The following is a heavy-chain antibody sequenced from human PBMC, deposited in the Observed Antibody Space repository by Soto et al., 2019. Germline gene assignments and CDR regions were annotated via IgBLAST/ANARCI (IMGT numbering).Heavy chain of an antibody. CDR1: GFAFSSYA. D-gene: IGHD2-2*02. Sequence: EVHLLESGGDLLQPGGSLRLSCAASGFAFSSYAMGWVRQAPGKGLEWVSGIFASGGSTYYADSVMGRFTISRDNSKNKLYLQMNSLRPEDTAVYYCEKAVWVTWGLYDFDSWGQGTLVSVSS. CDR2: IFASGGST. CDR3: EKAVWVTWGLYDFDS. J-gene: IGHJ4*02. V-gene: IGHV3-23*01.